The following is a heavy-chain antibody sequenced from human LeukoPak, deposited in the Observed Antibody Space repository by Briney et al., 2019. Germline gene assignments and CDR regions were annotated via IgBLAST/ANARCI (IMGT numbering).Heavy chain of an antibody. D-gene: IGHD5-24*01. CDR3: ARDLGEMATPNYYYYYMDV. Sequence: SVKVSCKASGGTFSSYAISWVRQAPGQGLEWMGRIIPIFGTANYAQKFQGRVTITTDESTSTAYMELSSLRSEDTAVYYCARDLGEMATPNYYYYYMDVWGKGTTVTVSS. V-gene: IGHV1-69*05. CDR1: GGTFSSYA. J-gene: IGHJ6*03. CDR2: IIPIFGTA.